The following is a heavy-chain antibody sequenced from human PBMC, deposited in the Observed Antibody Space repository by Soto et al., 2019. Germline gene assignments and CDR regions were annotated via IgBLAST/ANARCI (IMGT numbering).Heavy chain of an antibody. J-gene: IGHJ4*02. Sequence: LKISCKGSGYSFTSYWIGWVRQMPGKGLEWMGIIYPGDSDIRYSPSFQGQVTISADKSISTAYLQWSSLKASDTAMYYCARRPTYYYDSSGYYYVTYFDYWGQGTLVTVSS. V-gene: IGHV5-51*01. D-gene: IGHD3-22*01. CDR3: ARRPTYYYDSSGYYYVTYFDY. CDR2: IYPGDSDI. CDR1: GYSFTSYW.